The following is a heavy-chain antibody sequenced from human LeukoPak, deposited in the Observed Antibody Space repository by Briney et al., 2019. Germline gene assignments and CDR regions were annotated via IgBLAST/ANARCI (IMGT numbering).Heavy chain of an antibody. D-gene: IGHD3-22*01. J-gene: IGHJ4*02. CDR3: ARGGYDSGVYHSLDY. V-gene: IGHV3-20*04. Sequence: GGSLRLSCAASGFAFDDYGMSWVRQAPGKGLEWVSGINWNGGSTGYTDSVKGRFTISRDNAKNSLHLQMNSLRAEDTALYFCARGGYDSGVYHSLDYWGQGTLVTVSS. CDR2: INWNGGST. CDR1: GFAFDDYG.